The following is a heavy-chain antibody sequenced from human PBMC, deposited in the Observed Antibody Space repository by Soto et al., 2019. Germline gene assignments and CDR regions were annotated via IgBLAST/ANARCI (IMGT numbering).Heavy chain of an antibody. Sequence: ASVKVSCKASGYTVTSYDINWLRQATGQGLEWMGWMNPNSGNTGYAQKFQGRVTMTRNTSISTAYMELSSLRSEDTAVYYCARGDVCSGGSCWGYGMDVWGQGTTVTVSS. D-gene: IGHD2-15*01. CDR1: GYTVTSYD. J-gene: IGHJ6*02. CDR2: MNPNSGNT. CDR3: ARGDVCSGGSCWGYGMDV. V-gene: IGHV1-8*01.